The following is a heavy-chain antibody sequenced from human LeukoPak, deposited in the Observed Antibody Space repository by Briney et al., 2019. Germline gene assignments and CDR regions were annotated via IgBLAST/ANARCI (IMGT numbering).Heavy chain of an antibody. J-gene: IGHJ4*02. CDR2: IYPGDSDA. D-gene: IGHD3-22*01. CDR1: GYSFTSYW. Sequence: GESLKISCKGSGYSFTSYWIGWVRQMPGKGLEWMGIIYPGDSDARYSPSFQGQVTISADKSISTAYLQWSSLNASDTAMYYCARPRDSAYCDYWGQGTLVTVSS. V-gene: IGHV5-51*01. CDR3: ARPRDSAYCDY.